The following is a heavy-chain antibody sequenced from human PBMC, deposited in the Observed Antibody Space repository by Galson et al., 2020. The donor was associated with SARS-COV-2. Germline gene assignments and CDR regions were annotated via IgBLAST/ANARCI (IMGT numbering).Heavy chain of an antibody. CDR1: GGTFSSYA. CDR3: ARVGLDAVLYYYYYMDV. Sequence: SVKVSCKASGGTFSSYAISWVRQAPGQGLEWMGGIIPIFGTANYAQKFQGRVTITADESTSTAYMELSSLRSEDTAVYYCARVGLDAVLYYYYYMDVWGKGTTVTVSS. D-gene: IGHD2-2*03. V-gene: IGHV1-69*13. J-gene: IGHJ6*03. CDR2: IIPIFGTA.